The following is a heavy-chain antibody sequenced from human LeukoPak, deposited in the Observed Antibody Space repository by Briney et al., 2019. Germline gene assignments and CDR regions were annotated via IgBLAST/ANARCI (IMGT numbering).Heavy chain of an antibody. D-gene: IGHD2-8*01. CDR3: ASVHYYGMEV. CDR1: GFTFSDYY. V-gene: IGHV3-11*01. J-gene: IGHJ6*02. CDR2: ISSSGRNI. Sequence: GGSLRLSCAASGFTFSDYYMSWIRQAPGKGLEWVSYISSSGRNIYYADSVKGRFTISRDNAKNSLFLQMNSLRAEDTAVYYCASVHYYGMEVWGQGTTVTVSS.